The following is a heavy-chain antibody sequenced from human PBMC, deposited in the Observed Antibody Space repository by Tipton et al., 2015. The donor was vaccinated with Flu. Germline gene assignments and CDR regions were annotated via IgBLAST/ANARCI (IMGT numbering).Heavy chain of an antibody. J-gene: IGHJ4*02. CDR1: GFTFGDYA. Sequence: SLRLSCTASGFTFGDYAMSWVRQAPGKGLEWVGFIRSNAYGGTTEYAASVKGRFTISRDDSKSIAYLQMNSLKTEDTAVYYCTRDSSYSSGWYSYWGQGTLVTVSS. V-gene: IGHV3-49*04. D-gene: IGHD6-19*01. CDR3: TRDSSYSSGWYSY. CDR2: IRSNAYGGTT.